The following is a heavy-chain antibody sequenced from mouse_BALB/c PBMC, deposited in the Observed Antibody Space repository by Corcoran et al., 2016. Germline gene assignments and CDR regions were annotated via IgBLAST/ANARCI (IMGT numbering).Heavy chain of an antibody. CDR3: ARNYYGSTYVFAY. CDR1: GYTFTSYV. CDR2: INPYNDVT. Sequence: EVQLQQSGPELVQPGASVKMSCKASGYTFTSYVMHWVKQKPGQGLEWIRYINPYNDVTKYNEKFKGKATLTSDKSSSTAYMELSSLTSEDSAVYYCARNYYGSTYVFAYWGQGTLVTVSA. D-gene: IGHD1-1*01. V-gene: IGHV1S136*01. J-gene: IGHJ3*01.